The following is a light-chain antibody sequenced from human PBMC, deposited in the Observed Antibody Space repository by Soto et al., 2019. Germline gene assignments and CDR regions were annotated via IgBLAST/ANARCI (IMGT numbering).Light chain of an antibody. V-gene: IGLV2-23*02. CDR3: FSYAGDSTGV. Sequence: QSALTQPASVSGSPGESITISCTGTRSDIGSYNSIAWYQQHPGKAPRVMIFEVTKRPSGISNRFSGSKSGYTASLTISGLQAEDEADYFCFSYAGDSTGVFGGGTKLTVL. J-gene: IGLJ3*02. CDR2: EVT. CDR1: RSDIGSYNS.